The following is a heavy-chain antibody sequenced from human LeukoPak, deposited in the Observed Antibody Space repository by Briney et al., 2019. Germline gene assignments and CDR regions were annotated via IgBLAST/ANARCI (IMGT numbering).Heavy chain of an antibody. CDR2: IYYSGST. CDR1: GVSISSSGFY. V-gene: IGHV4-39*01. J-gene: IGHJ4*02. Sequence: SETLSLTCSVSGVSISSSGFYWGWIRQPPGKGLEWIGSIYYSGSTYYNPSLKSRVTISVDTSKDQFSLKLSSVTAADTAVYYCARHDSSGYHSEYFDYWGQGTLVTVSS. CDR3: ARHDSSGYHSEYFDY. D-gene: IGHD3-22*01.